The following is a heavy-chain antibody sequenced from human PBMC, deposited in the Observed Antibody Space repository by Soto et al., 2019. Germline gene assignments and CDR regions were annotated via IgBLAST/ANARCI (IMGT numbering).Heavy chain of an antibody. D-gene: IGHD3-22*01. CDR3: APHSGYYDY. CDR2: ISSSSSTI. V-gene: IGHV3-48*01. CDR1: GFTFSSYS. Sequence: EVQLVESGGGLVQPGGSLRLSCAASGFTFSSYSMNWVRQAPGKGLEWVSYISSSSSTIYYADSVKGRFTISRDNAKNXXXLQMNSLRAEDTAVYYCAPHSGYYDYWGQGTLVTVSS. J-gene: IGHJ4*02.